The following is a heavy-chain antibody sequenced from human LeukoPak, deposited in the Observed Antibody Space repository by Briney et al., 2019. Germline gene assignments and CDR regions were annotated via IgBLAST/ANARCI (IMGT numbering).Heavy chain of an antibody. Sequence: PGGSLRLSCAASGFTFSNYWMSRVRQAPGKGLEWVANIKQDGSEKYYVDSVKGRFTISRDNAKNSLYLQMHSLRVEDTAVYYCARERQQLLYFDYWGQGTLVTVSS. V-gene: IGHV3-7*01. CDR3: ARERQQLLYFDY. D-gene: IGHD6-13*01. CDR2: IKQDGSEK. CDR1: GFTFSNYW. J-gene: IGHJ4*02.